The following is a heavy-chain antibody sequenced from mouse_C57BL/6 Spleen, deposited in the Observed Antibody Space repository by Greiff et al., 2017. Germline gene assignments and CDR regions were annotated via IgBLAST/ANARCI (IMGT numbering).Heavy chain of an antibody. J-gene: IGHJ4*01. V-gene: IGHV5-6*02. Sequence: DVHLVESGGDLVKPGGSLKLSCAASGFTFSSYGMSWVRQTPDKRLEWVATISSGGSYTYYPDSVKGRFTISRDNAKNTLYLQMSSLKSEDTAMYYCARRDYSNYPYAMDYWGQGSSVTVSS. CDR3: ARRDYSNYPYAMDY. CDR1: GFTFSSYG. D-gene: IGHD2-5*01. CDR2: ISSGGSYT.